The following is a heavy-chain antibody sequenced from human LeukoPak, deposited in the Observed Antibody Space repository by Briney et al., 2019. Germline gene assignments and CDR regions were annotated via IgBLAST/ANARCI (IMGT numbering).Heavy chain of an antibody. CDR1: GFTFCTFD. Sequence: PGGSLRLSCVASGFTFCTFDMSWVRPPPGMGLEWVATINGSGTTTNYADSVKGRFTVSRDIFRNTLYLQMSSLRAEDRGIYYCAKDQAFSDWGQGTLVTVSS. V-gene: IGHV3-23*01. CDR2: INGSGTTT. CDR3: AKDQAFSD. D-gene: IGHD3-3*02. J-gene: IGHJ4*02.